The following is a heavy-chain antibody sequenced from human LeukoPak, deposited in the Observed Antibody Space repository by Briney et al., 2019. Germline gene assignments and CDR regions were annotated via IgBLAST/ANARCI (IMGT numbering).Heavy chain of an antibody. V-gene: IGHV1-2*02. CDR1: GYTFSGFY. CDR3: ARGQVGLSSSGYHY. D-gene: IGHD3-22*01. J-gene: IGHJ4*02. CDR2: INPNSGVT. Sequence: ASVKVSCKASGYTFSGFYIHWVRQAPGQGLEWMGWINPNSGVTNYAQKLQGRVTITRDTSIDTAYMQLSRLRSDDTAVYYCARGQVGLSSSGYHYWGQGTLVTVSS.